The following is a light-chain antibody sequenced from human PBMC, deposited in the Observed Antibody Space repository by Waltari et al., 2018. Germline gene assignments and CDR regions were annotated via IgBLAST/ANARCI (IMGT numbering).Light chain of an antibody. V-gene: IGKV4-1*01. CDR3: CSYAGSSTWV. CDR1: QSVLYTSNNKNY. Sequence: DIVMTQSPDSLAVSLGERATINCKSSQSVLYTSNNKNYLAWYQQKPGQPPKLLFYWASTRESGVPDRFSGSRSGDTASLTISGLLAEDESDYFCCSYAGSSTWVFGGGTRV. CDR2: WAS. J-gene: IGKJ4*02.